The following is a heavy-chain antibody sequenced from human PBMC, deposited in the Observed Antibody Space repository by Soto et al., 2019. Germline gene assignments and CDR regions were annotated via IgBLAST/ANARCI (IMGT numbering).Heavy chain of an antibody. Sequence: QVQLVQSGAEVKKPGSSVKVSCKASGGTFTNYTISWVRQAPGQGLEWMGGIIPMFGTTNHAQKFQGRVTINAKKSTATAHMELSSLRSVDTSVYYCAIGSRLRDLDWPFEYWGQGPVVTVSS. J-gene: IGHJ4*02. CDR1: GGTFTNYT. CDR2: IIPMFGTT. V-gene: IGHV1-69*06. D-gene: IGHD3-9*01. CDR3: AIGSRLRDLDWPFEY.